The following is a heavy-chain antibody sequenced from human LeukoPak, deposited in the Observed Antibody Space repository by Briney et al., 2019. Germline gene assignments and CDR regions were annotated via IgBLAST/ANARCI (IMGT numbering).Heavy chain of an antibody. CDR3: ARVSGWYGFDY. V-gene: IGHV4-59*12. Sequence: SETLSLTCTVSGGSISSYYWSWIRQPPGKGLEWIGYIYYSGSTNYNPSLKSRVTMSVDTSKNQFSLKLSSVTAADTAVYYCARVSGWYGFDYWGQGTLVTVSS. J-gene: IGHJ4*02. CDR2: IYYSGST. CDR1: GGSISSYY. D-gene: IGHD6-19*01.